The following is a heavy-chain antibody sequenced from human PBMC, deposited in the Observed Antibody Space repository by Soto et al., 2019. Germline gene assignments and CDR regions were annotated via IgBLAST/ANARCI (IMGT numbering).Heavy chain of an antibody. J-gene: IGHJ5*02. Sequence: SETLSLTCAVYGGSFSDYYWIWIRQPPGKGLEWIGEINHSGSTNYNPSFKSRVTISVDTSKNQFPLKLSSVTAADTAVYYCARGRRQQLVRSQYNWFDPWGQGTLVTVSS. D-gene: IGHD6-13*01. V-gene: IGHV4-34*01. CDR1: GGSFSDYY. CDR2: INHSGST. CDR3: ARGRRQQLVRSQYNWFDP.